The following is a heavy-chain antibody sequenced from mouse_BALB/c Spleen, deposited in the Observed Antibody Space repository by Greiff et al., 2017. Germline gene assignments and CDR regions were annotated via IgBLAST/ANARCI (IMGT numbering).Heavy chain of an antibody. CDR3: ARPDYAMDY. Sequence: QVQLQQSGAELAKPGASVKMSCKASGYTFTSYWMHWVKQRPGQGLEWIGYINPSTGYTEYNQKFKDKATLTADKSSSTAYMQLSSLTSEDSAVYYCARPDYAMDYWGQGTSVTVSS. CDR1: GYTFTSYW. CDR2: INPSTGYT. V-gene: IGHV1-7*01. J-gene: IGHJ4*01.